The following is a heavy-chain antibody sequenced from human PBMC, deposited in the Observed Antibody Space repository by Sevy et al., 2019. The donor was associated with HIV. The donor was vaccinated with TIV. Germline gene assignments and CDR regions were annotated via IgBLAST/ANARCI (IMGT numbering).Heavy chain of an antibody. Sequence: GGSLRLSCAASGFTFSSYAMNWVRQAPGKGLQWVSAISGADSSTHYADSVKGRFTISRDNSKNTLYLQMNSLRAEDMAIYYCAKDVVVLIGDAFDIWGQGTMVTVSS. CDR2: ISGADSST. V-gene: IGHV3-23*01. J-gene: IGHJ3*02. D-gene: IGHD3-22*01. CDR1: GFTFSSYA. CDR3: AKDVVVLIGDAFDI.